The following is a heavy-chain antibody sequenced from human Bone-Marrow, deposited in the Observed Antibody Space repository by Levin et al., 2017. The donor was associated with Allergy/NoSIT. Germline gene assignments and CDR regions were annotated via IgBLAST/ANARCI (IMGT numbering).Heavy chain of an antibody. CDR1: GGSISSYH. Sequence: SETLSLTCIVSGGSISSYHWSWIRQPPGKGLEWIGYIYYSGNTNYNPSLKSRVSTSVDTSKNKFSRTLNSVTAADTAVYYCARDRVVASSGTYYYYGMAVWGQGTTVTVSS. D-gene: IGHD2-15*01. CDR3: ARDRVVASSGTYYYYGMAV. J-gene: IGHJ6*02. V-gene: IGHV4-59*01. CDR2: IYYSGNT.